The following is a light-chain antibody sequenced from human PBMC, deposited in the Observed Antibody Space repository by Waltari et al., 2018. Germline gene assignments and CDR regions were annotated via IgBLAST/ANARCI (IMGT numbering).Light chain of an antibody. J-gene: IGLJ3*02. V-gene: IGLV2-23*01. CDR2: EDN. CDR1: SPDVGTYNL. Sequence: QSALTQPASVSGSRGQSITISCTGTSPDVGTYNLVSWYQQHPGKAPKSMIYEDNNRPSGVSSRFSGSRSGNTASLTISGLQPEDEADYYCCSYAGSWVFGGWTKLTVL. CDR3: CSYAGSWV.